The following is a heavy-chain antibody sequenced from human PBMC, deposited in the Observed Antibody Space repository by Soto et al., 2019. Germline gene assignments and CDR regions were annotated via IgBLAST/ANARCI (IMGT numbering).Heavy chain of an antibody. D-gene: IGHD3-3*01. Sequence: EVQLGDSGGGLAQPGGSLGPSCPAPGFTFSTYGLGGVRQAPGKGLDWVANIKQDGSEKYYVDSVKGRFTISRDNAKNSLYLQMNSLRAEDTAVYYCARDFVSAFDYWGQGTLVTVSS. J-gene: IGHJ4*02. CDR2: IKQDGSEK. CDR1: GFTFSTYG. V-gene: IGHV3-7*01. CDR3: ARDFVSAFDY.